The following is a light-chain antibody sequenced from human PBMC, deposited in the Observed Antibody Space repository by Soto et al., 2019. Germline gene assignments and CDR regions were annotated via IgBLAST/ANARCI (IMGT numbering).Light chain of an antibody. V-gene: IGKV1-33*01. CDR1: QDISNY. CDR2: YAS. CDR3: QQYDNLPS. Sequence: DIQMTQSPSSLSASVGDRVTITCQASQDISNYLNWYQQKAGKAPKLLIYYASNLETGVPARCSKIGSGTDFTFTISSLQHEDTAPYYCQQYDNLPSFGQGTRLEIK. J-gene: IGKJ5*01.